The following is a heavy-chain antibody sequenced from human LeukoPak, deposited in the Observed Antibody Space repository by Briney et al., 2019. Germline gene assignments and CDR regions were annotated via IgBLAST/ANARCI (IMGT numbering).Heavy chain of an antibody. CDR3: AKDRKRSSGHYWIYFDY. D-gene: IGHD3-22*01. CDR2: ISGSGGST. V-gene: IGHV3-23*01. CDR1: GFTFSSYA. Sequence: GGSLRLSCAASGFTFSSYAMSWVRQAPGKGLEWVSAISGSGGSTYYADSVKGRFTISRDNSKNTLYLQMNSLRAEDTAVYYCAKDRKRSSGHYWIYFDYWGQGTLVTVSS. J-gene: IGHJ4*02.